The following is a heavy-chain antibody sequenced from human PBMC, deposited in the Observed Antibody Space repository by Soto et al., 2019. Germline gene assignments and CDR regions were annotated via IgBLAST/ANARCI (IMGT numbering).Heavy chain of an antibody. J-gene: IGHJ6*02. CDR2: ISAYNGNT. CDR1: GYTFTSYG. CDR3: ARSGYYDILTGYYTYYGMDV. D-gene: IGHD3-9*01. Sequence: QVQLVQSGAEVKKPGASVKVSCKASGYTFTSYGISWVRQAPGQGLEWMGWISAYNGNTNYAQNLQGRVTMTTDTSTSTAYRELRSLRSDDTAVYYCARSGYYDILTGYYTYYGMDVWGQGTTVTVSS. V-gene: IGHV1-18*01.